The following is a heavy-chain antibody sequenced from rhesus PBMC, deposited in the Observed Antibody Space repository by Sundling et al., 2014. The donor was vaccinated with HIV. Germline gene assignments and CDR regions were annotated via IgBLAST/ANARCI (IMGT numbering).Heavy chain of an antibody. CDR1: GASISSYW. V-gene: IGHV4-80*01. Sequence: QVQLQESGSGLVKPSETLSLTCTVSGASISSYWWSWIRQPPGKGLEWIGEIYGNSGSTNYNPSLKSRVTISKDTSKNQFSLKLNSVTAADTAVYYCARAKGWNYPFDSWGQGVLVTVSS. CDR2: IYGNSGST. D-gene: IGHD1-1*01. J-gene: IGHJ4*01. CDR3: ARAKGWNYPFDS.